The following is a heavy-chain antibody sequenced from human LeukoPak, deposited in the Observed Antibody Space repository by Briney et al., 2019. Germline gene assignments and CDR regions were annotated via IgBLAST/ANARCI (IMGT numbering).Heavy chain of an antibody. Sequence: PSETLSLTCAVYGGSFSGYYWSWIRQPPGKGLEWIGEINHSGSTNYNPSLKSRVTISVDTSKNQFSLKLSSVTAADTAVYYCARTGYGPHDAFDIWGQGTMVTVSS. J-gene: IGHJ3*02. CDR2: INHSGST. V-gene: IGHV4-34*01. D-gene: IGHD5-18*01. CDR1: GGSFSGYY. CDR3: ARTGYGPHDAFDI.